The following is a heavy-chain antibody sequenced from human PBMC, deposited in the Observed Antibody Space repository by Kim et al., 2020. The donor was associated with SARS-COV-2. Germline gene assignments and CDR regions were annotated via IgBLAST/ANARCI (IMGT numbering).Heavy chain of an antibody. Sequence: SETLSLTCTVSGGSISSYYWSWIRQPPGKGLEWIGYIYYSGSTNYNPSLKSRVTISVDTSKNQFSLKLSSVTAADTAVYYCARDLDYYDSRGLSNWFDPWGQGTLVTVSS. CDR3: ARDLDYYDSRGLSNWFDP. CDR1: GGSISSYY. CDR2: IYYSGST. V-gene: IGHV4-59*01. J-gene: IGHJ5*02. D-gene: IGHD3-22*01.